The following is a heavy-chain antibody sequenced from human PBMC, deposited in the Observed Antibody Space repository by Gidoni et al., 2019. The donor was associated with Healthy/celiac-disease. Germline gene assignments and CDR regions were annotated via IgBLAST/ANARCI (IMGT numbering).Heavy chain of an antibody. CDR1: GFTFSSYW. CDR2: IKQDGSEK. Sequence: EVQLVESGGGLVQPGGSLRLSCAASGFTFSSYWRGWVRQAPGKGLEWVANIKQDGSEKYYVDSVKGRFTISRDNAKNSLYLQMNSLRAEDTAVYYCARDGGNYYDSSGNAFDIWGQGTMVTVSS. D-gene: IGHD3-22*01. V-gene: IGHV3-7*03. CDR3: ARDGGNYYDSSGNAFDI. J-gene: IGHJ3*02.